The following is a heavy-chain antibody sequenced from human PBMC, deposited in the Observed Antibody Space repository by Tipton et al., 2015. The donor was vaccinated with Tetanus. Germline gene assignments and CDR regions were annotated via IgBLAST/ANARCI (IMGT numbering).Heavy chain of an antibody. J-gene: IGHJ4*02. CDR3: ARANNEFPKKGPFDS. D-gene: IGHD1-1*01. Sequence: TLSLTCTVSGDSISSGGYFWNWIRQHPVRGLEWIGYIYYSGDTHYNPSFKSRVTMSVDTSKNHFSLRLTSVTAADTSVYYCARANNEFPKKGPFDSWGQGSLVIVSS. CDR2: IYYSGDT. V-gene: IGHV4-31*03. CDR1: GDSISSGGYF.